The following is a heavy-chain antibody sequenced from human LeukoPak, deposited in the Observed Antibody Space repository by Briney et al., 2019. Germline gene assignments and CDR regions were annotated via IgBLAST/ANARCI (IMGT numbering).Heavy chain of an antibody. CDR3: ARGDILTGYHYDAFDI. J-gene: IGHJ3*02. Sequence: EGSLRLSCAASGFTFSSYEMNWVRQAPGKGLEWVSYISSSGSTIYYADSVKGRFTISRDNAQNSLYLQMNSLRAEDTAVYYCARGDILTGYHYDAFDIWGQGTMVTVSS. D-gene: IGHD3-9*01. V-gene: IGHV3-48*03. CDR2: ISSSGSTI. CDR1: GFTFSSYE.